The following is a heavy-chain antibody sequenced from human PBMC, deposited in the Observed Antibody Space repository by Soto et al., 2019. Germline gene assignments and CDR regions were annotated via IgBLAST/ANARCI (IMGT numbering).Heavy chain of an antibody. J-gene: IGHJ6*03. Sequence: EVQLLESGGGLVQPGGSLRLSCAASGFTFSSYAMSWVRQAPGKGLEWVSAISGSGGSTYYADSVKGRFTISRDNSNNTLYLQMNSLRAEDTAVYYCAKGGIVVVPAAMSYYYYYMDVWGKGTTVTVSS. CDR2: ISGSGGST. CDR3: AKGGIVVVPAAMSYYYYYMDV. V-gene: IGHV3-23*01. CDR1: GFTFSSYA. D-gene: IGHD2-2*01.